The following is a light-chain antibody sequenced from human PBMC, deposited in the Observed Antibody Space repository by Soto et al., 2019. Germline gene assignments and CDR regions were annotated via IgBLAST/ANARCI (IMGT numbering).Light chain of an antibody. CDR1: QSISNW. CDR3: QQYNTYSWT. V-gene: IGKV1-5*03. CDR2: KAS. Sequence: DIQMTQSPSTLSASAGDRVTITCRASQSISNWLAWYQQKPGKAPKLLIYKASSLESGVPSRFSGRGYGTEFTLTISSLQSDDFASYYCQQYNTYSWTFGQGTKVDI. J-gene: IGKJ1*01.